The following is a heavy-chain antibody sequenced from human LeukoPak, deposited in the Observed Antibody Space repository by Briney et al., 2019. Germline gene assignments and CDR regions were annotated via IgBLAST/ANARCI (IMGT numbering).Heavy chain of an antibody. V-gene: IGHV4-61*02. CDR2: IYTSGST. J-gene: IGHJ4*02. CDR3: ARDRGTVISDY. D-gene: IGHD4-17*01. CDR1: GGSINSGSYY. Sequence: SETLSLTCTVSGGSINSGSYYWSWIRQPAGRGLEWIGRIYTSGSTNYNPSLKSRVTISVDTSKNQFSLKLSSVTAADTAVYCCARDRGTVISDYWGQGTLVTVSS.